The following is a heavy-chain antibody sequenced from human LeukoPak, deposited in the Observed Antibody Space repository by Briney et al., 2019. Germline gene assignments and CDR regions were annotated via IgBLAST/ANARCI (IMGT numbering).Heavy chain of an antibody. J-gene: IGHJ4*02. V-gene: IGHV1-18*01. Sequence: GASVKVSCKASGYTFTSYGISWVRQAPGQGLEWMGWISAYNGNTNYAQKLQGSVTLTTDTSTSTAYMELRSLSSDDTPVYYCARDPHHYFDYWGQGTLVTVSS. CDR3: ARDPHHYFDY. CDR1: GYTFTSYG. CDR2: ISAYNGNT.